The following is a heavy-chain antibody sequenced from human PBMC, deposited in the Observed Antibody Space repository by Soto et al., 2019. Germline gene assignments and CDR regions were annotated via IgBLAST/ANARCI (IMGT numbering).Heavy chain of an antibody. CDR1: GFTFSSYA. D-gene: IGHD5-12*01. V-gene: IGHV3-64D*06. CDR3: VKGYSGYDETWKIDY. CDR2: ISSNGGST. J-gene: IGHJ4*02. Sequence: GGSLRLSCSASGFTFSSYAMHWVRQAPGKGLEYVSAISSNGGSTYYADSVKGRFTISRDNSKNTLYLQMSSLRAEDTAVYYCVKGYSGYDETWKIDYWGQGTLVTVSS.